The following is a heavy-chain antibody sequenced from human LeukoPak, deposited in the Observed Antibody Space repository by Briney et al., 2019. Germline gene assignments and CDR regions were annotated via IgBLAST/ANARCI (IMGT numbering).Heavy chain of an antibody. CDR1: GFTFSSYS. CDR3: ARDFGKGSYYALDRFDY. CDR2: ISSSSSTI. J-gene: IGHJ4*02. V-gene: IGHV3-48*02. Sequence: HPGGSLRLSCAASGFTFSSYSMNWVRQAPGKGLEWVSYISSSSSTIYYADSVKGRFTISRDNAKNSLYLQMNSLRDEDTAVYYCARDFGKGSYYALDRFDYWGQGTLVTASS. D-gene: IGHD1-26*01.